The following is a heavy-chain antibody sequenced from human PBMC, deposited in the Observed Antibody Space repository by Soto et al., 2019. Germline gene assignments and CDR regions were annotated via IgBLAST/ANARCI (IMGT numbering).Heavy chain of an antibody. D-gene: IGHD5-18*01. CDR2: IVVGSGNT. V-gene: IGHV1-58*01. CDR1: GFTFTSSA. CDR3: AADKGYRYGYGAY. J-gene: IGHJ4*01. Sequence: QMQLVQSGPEVKKPGTSVKVSCKASGFTFTSSAVQWVRQARGQRLEWIGWIVVGSGNTDYAQKLQERVTITRDMSTSAAYMELSSLRSEDTAVYYWAADKGYRYGYGAYWGQGTLETVPS.